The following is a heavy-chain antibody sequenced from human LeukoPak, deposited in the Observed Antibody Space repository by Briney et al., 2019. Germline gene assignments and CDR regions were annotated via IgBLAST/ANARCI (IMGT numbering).Heavy chain of an antibody. J-gene: IGHJ4*02. CDR3: ARRASRFGQYYFDY. Sequence: PSETLSLTCTVSGGSISSYYWSWIRQPPGKGLEWIGYIYYSGSTNYNPSLKSRVTISVDTSKNQFSLKLSSVTAADTAVYYCARRASRFGQYYFDYWGQGTLVTVSS. CDR2: IYYSGST. V-gene: IGHV4-59*01. D-gene: IGHD3-10*01. CDR1: GGSISSYY.